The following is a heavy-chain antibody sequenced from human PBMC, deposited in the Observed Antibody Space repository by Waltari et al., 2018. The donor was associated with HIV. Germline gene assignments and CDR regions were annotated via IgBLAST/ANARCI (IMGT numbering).Heavy chain of an antibody. V-gene: IGHV1-45*02. J-gene: IGHJ6*02. CDR3: ARSRDYGSGKDYDMDV. CDR2: ITPFNGNT. D-gene: IGHD3-10*01. CDR1: YTFTYRY. Sequence: YTFTYRYLHWVRQAPGQALEWMGWITPFNGNTNYAQKFQDRVTITRDRSMSTAYMELSSLRFEDTAMYYCARSRDYGSGKDYDMDVWGQGTTVTVSS.